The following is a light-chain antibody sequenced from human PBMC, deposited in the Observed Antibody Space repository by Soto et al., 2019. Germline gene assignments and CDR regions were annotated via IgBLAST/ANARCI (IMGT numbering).Light chain of an antibody. J-gene: IGLJ2*01. CDR2: DNN. V-gene: IGLV1-51*01. CDR1: SSNIGNNY. Sequence: QSVLTQPPSVSAAPGHKVTISCSGSSSNIGNNYVSWYQQLPGTAPKLLTYDNNKRPSGIPDRFSGSKSGTSATLGITGLQTGDEADYYCGTWDSSLSAVVFGGGTQLTVL. CDR3: GTWDSSLSAVV.